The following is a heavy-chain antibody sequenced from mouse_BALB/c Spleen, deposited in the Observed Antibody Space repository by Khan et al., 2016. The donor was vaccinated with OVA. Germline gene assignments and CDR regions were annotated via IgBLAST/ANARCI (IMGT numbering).Heavy chain of an antibody. Sequence: EMQLQESGPSLVKPSQTLSLTCSITGDSITSGYWNWIQKFPGNKLEYMGYISYSGSTYYNPSLKSRISITGEPAKNQYSLELNSVTTENTATYSCASYDGDYIDYWGQGTTLTVSS. CDR1: GDSITSGY. CDR3: ASYDGDYIDY. V-gene: IGHV3-8*02. D-gene: IGHD2-3*01. CDR2: ISYSGST. J-gene: IGHJ2*01.